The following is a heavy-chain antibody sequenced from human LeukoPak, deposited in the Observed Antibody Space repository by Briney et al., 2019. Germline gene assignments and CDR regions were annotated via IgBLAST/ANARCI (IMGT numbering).Heavy chain of an antibody. V-gene: IGHV3-23*01. CDR1: GFTFSSYA. Sequence: GGSLRLSCAASGFTFSSYAMSWVRQAPGKGQEWVSAISGSGGSTYYADSVKGRFTISRDNSKNTLYLQMNSLRPEDTAVYYCAKDRSYYDSGGFRNLDYWGQGTLVTVSS. CDR3: AKDRSYYDSGGFRNLDY. CDR2: ISGSGGST. D-gene: IGHD3-22*01. J-gene: IGHJ4*02.